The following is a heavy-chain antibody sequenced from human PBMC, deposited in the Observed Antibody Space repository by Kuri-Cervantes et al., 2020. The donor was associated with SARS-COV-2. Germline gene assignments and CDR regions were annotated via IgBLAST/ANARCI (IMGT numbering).Heavy chain of an antibody. CDR3: ARGRRDYYDSSGYYHGGFDY. V-gene: IGHV4-34*01. J-gene: IGHJ4*02. CDR1: GGSFSGYY. Sequence: SETLSLTCAVYGGSFSGYYWSWIRQPPGKGLEWIGEINHSGSTNYNPSLKSRVTISVDKSKNQFSLKLSSVTAADTAVYYCARGRRDYYDSSGYYHGGFDYWGQGTLVTVSS. CDR2: INHSGST. D-gene: IGHD3-22*01.